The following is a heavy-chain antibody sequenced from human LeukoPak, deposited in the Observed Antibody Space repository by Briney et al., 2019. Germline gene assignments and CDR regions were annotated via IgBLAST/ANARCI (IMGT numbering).Heavy chain of an antibody. CDR2: ISGSGGST. V-gene: IGHV3-23*01. D-gene: IGHD1-26*01. Sequence: GGSLRLSCAASGFTFSDHYMDWVRQAPGKGLEWVSAISGSGGSTYYADSVKGRFTISRDNSKNTLYLQMNSLRAEDTAVYYCAKGLRGVGATPFDYWGQGTLVTVSS. J-gene: IGHJ4*02. CDR1: GFTFSDHY. CDR3: AKGLRGVGATPFDY.